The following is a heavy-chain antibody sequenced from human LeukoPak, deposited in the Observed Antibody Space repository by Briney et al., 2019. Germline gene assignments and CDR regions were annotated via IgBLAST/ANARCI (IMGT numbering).Heavy chain of an antibody. V-gene: IGHV4-59*01. CDR1: AGSISSCY. D-gene: IGHD3-10*01. Sequence: SETLSLTCTVSAGSISSCYCSWIRQPPGKGVEWIGYIYYSGSTNYNPSLKSRVSISVDTSKNQFSLKLSSGTAADTAVYYCARDRGSGSIFDYWGQGTLVTVSS. CDR2: IYYSGST. J-gene: IGHJ4*02. CDR3: ARDRGSGSIFDY.